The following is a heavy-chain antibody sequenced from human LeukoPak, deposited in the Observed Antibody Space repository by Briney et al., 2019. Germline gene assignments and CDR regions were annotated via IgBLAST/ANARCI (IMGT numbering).Heavy chain of an antibody. J-gene: IGHJ6*03. CDR3: ARGEVVPTRIRIYYYYYMDV. CDR1: GFTFSSYS. V-gene: IGHV3-21*01. Sequence: PGGSLRLSCAASGFTFSSYSMNRVRQAPGKGLEWVSSISSSSSYIYYADSVKGRFTISRDNAKNSLYLQMNSLRAEDTAVYYCARGEVVPTRIRIYYYYYMDVWGKGTTVTVSS. CDR2: ISSSSSYI. D-gene: IGHD2-2*01.